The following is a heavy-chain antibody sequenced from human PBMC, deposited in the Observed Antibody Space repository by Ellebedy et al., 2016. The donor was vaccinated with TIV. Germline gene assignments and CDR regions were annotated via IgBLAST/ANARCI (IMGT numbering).Heavy chain of an antibody. J-gene: IGHJ4*02. CDR2: IGSDGSNT. V-gene: IGHV3-23*01. Sequence: GGSLRLSCAASGFTFSSFAMHWVRQAPGKGLEWLSVIGSDGSNTYHADSVKGRFTITRDNSKNTLYLQMNRLRTEDTAVYFCAKGSSSGFTYDRVGFEYWGQGALVTVSS. CDR1: GFTFSSFA. D-gene: IGHD3-22*01. CDR3: AKGSSSGFTYDRVGFEY.